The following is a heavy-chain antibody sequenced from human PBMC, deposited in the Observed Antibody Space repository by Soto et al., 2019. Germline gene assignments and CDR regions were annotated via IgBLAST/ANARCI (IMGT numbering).Heavy chain of an antibody. CDR2: TSGNGGST. Sequence: VQLLESGGALVQPGGSLRLSCAASGFTLSDYAMTWVRQAPGKGLEWVSHTSGNGGSTYYADSVKGRFTISRDNSRDTMHLQMNSLRAEDTALYYCTRTLFIAARGVEPFDYWGQGALVTVSS. J-gene: IGHJ4*02. V-gene: IGHV3-23*01. CDR3: TRTLFIAARGVEPFDY. CDR1: GFTLSDYA. D-gene: IGHD6-6*01.